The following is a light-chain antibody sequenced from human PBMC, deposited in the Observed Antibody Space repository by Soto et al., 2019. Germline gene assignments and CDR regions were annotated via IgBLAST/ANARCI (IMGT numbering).Light chain of an antibody. J-gene: IGLJ3*02. CDR3: TSYTTSSPYLV. V-gene: IGLV2-14*03. Sequence: QSALTQPASVSGSPGQSITISCTGTSSDVGGYNYVSWYQHHPGKAPKLMIYDVTNRPSGVSNRFSGSKSGNTASLTISGLHAEDEANYYCTSYTTSSPYLVFGGGTELTVL. CDR1: SSDVGGYNY. CDR2: DVT.